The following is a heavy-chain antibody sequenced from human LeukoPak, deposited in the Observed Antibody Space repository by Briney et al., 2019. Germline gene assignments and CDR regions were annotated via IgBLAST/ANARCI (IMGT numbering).Heavy chain of an antibody. CDR1: GFTFSTYD. D-gene: IGHD1-26*01. Sequence: GGSLRLSCAASGFTFSTYDMHWVRQAKGKGLEWVSAIGTAAATSYPGSVKGRFTISRDNAKNSLYLQMNSLRVGDTAVYYCVGEGAASEHNDAFDIWGRGTMVTVSS. CDR2: IGTAAAT. J-gene: IGHJ3*02. V-gene: IGHV3-13*01. CDR3: VGEGAASEHNDAFDI.